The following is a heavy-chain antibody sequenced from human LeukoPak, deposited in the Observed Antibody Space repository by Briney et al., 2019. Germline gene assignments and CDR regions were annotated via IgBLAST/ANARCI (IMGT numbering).Heavy chain of an antibody. V-gene: IGHV1-18*01. CDR2: ISTYNGNT. CDR3: ARDYSSGWPNFDY. CDR1: GGTFSSYA. D-gene: IGHD6-19*01. Sequence: ASVKVSCKASGGTFSSYAISWVRRAPGQGLEWMGWISTYNGNTNYAQKVQGRVTMTTDTSTSTAYMELRSLRSDDTAVYYCARDYSSGWPNFDYWGQGTLVTVSS. J-gene: IGHJ4*02.